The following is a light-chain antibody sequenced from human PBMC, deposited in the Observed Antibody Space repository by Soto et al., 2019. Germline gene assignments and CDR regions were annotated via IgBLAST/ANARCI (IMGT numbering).Light chain of an antibody. CDR2: DAS. CDR3: QQYNSYST. CDR1: QTISNW. J-gene: IGKJ1*01. Sequence: DIQMTQSPSTLSASVGARVTITCRASQTISNWLAWYQQKPGRAPKILIHDASSLQTGVPSRFSGSGSGAEFTLTISSLQPDDFATYYCQQYNSYSTFGQGTKVEIK. V-gene: IGKV1-5*01.